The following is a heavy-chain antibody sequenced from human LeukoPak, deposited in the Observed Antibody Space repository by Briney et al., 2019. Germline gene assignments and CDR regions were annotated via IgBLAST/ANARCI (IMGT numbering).Heavy chain of an antibody. D-gene: IGHD3-10*01. J-gene: IGHJ4*02. CDR3: ARGTSGSYYNVDLDY. V-gene: IGHV1-18*01. CDR2: ISAYNGNT. Sequence: ASVKVSCKASGYTFTSYGISWVRQAPGQGLEWMGWISAYNGNTNYAQKLQGRVTMTTDTSTSTAYMELRSLRSDDTAVYYCARGTSGSYYNVDLDYWRQGTLVTVSS. CDR1: GYTFTSYG.